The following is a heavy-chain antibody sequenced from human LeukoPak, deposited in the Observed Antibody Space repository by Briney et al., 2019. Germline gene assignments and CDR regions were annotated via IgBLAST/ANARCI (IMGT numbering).Heavy chain of an antibody. CDR2: IDPSDSYT. V-gene: IGHV5-10-1*01. CDR3: ASQLLWFGELSGYSYYGLDV. J-gene: IGHJ6*02. Sequence: GESLKISCKGSGYSFTSYWISWVRQTPGKGLEWMGRIDPSDSYTNYSPSFQGHVTISADKSISTAYLQWSSLKASDTAMYYCASQLLWFGELSGYSYYGLDVWGQGTTVTVSS. D-gene: IGHD3-10*01. CDR1: GYSFTSYW.